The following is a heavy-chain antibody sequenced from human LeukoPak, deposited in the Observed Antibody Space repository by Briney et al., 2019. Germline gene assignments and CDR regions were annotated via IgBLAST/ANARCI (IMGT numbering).Heavy chain of an antibody. CDR1: GFTLTDNY. J-gene: IGHJ4*02. D-gene: IGHD3-22*01. CDR3: AKGGIAVIITTVPIDY. CDR2: INNVGNII. Sequence: PGGSLRLSCAASGFTLTDNYMSWIRQAPGKGLEWVAYINNVGNIIYYADSVKGRFTISRDNSKNTLYLQMNSLRAEDTAVYYCAKGGIAVIITTVPIDYWGQGTLVTVSS. V-gene: IGHV3-11*01.